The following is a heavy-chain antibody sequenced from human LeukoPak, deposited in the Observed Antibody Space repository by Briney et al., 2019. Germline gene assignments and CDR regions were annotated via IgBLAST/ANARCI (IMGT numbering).Heavy chain of an antibody. CDR1: GGSISSYY. CDR3: ARVGFGNTPHPIDY. CDR2: IYYTGST. Sequence: PSETLSLTCTVSGGSISSYYWSWIRQPPGKGLEWIGYIYYTGSTNYNPSLKSRVTISVDTSKNQFSLQLSSVTAADTAVYYCARVGFGNTPHPIDYWGQGTLVTVSS. J-gene: IGHJ4*02. V-gene: IGHV4-59*01. D-gene: IGHD4-23*01.